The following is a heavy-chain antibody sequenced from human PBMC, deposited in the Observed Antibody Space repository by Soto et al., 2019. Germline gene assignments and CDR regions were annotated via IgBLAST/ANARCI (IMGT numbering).Heavy chain of an antibody. Sequence: EVQLVESGGGLVQPGGSLRLSCAASGITVSSNFMNWVRQPPGKGLEWVSIIYPGGSTFYTDSVKGRFTVSRDNSENTLYLQMDSLRPEDTAVYYCARSVILNQRGNWFDPWGQGTLVTVSS. J-gene: IGHJ5*02. CDR3: ARSVILNQRGNWFDP. D-gene: IGHD2-21*01. V-gene: IGHV3-66*01. CDR1: GITVSSNF. CDR2: IYPGGST.